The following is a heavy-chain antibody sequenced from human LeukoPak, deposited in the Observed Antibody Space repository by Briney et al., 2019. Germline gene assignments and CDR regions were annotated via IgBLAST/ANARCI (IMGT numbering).Heavy chain of an antibody. CDR2: ISAYNGNT. J-gene: IGHJ5*02. CDR1: GYTFTSYG. V-gene: IGHV1-18*01. Sequence: GASVKVSCKASGYTFTSYGISWVRQAPGQGLEWMGWISAYNGNTNYAQKLQGRVTMTTDTSTSTAYMELRSLRSDDTAVYYCARLRRTMVRGVTGGGWFDPWGQGTLVTVSS. D-gene: IGHD3-10*01. CDR3: ARLRRTMVRGVTGGGWFDP.